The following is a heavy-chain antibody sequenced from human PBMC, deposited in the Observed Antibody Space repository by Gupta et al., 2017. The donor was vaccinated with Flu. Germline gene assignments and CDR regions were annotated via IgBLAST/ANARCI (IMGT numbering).Heavy chain of an antibody. Sequence: RQAPGRGLEGVAHISSDESSTRYAESVRGRFTISRDNAKKTLYLQMNSLRAEDTAVYYCARDQGSITVYYMDVWGNGTTVTVSS. V-gene: IGHV3-74*01. D-gene: IGHD1-26*01. CDR2: ISSDESST. J-gene: IGHJ6*03. CDR3: ARDQGSITVYYMDV.